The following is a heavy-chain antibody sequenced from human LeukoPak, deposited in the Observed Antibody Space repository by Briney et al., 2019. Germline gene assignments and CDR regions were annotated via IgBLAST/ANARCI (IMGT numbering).Heavy chain of an antibody. J-gene: IGHJ4*02. Sequence: GGSLRLSGAASGFTVSRNYMSWVRQAPGKGLEWVSVIYSGGNTYYADFVKGRFTISRDNSKNTLYLQINSLTAEDTAVYYCANLPRGDYWGLGTLVTVSS. D-gene: IGHD3-10*01. CDR3: ANLPRGDY. V-gene: IGHV3-53*01. CDR1: GFTVSRNY. CDR2: IYSGGNT.